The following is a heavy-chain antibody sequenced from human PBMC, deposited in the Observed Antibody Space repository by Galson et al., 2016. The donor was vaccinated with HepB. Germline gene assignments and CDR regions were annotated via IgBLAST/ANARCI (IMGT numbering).Heavy chain of an antibody. CDR1: GDTFTGYY. CDR2: LSANSGAT. V-gene: IGHV1-2*04. D-gene: IGHD6-25*01. Sequence: PVKVSCKASGDTFTGYYIHWVRQAPGQGLEWMAWLSANSGATNYAQKFQGWVTMTRDTSISTAYMELTSLTSDATAIYYCATSTGYRSGWGAFDIWGQGTMVTVSS. CDR3: ATSTGYRSGWGAFDI. J-gene: IGHJ3*02.